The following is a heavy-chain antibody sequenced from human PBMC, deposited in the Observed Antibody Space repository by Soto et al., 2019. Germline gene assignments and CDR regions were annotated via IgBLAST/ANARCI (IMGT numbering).Heavy chain of an antibody. CDR3: ARGLTMVNWFDP. V-gene: IGHV4-34*01. CDR1: GGSFSGYY. D-gene: IGHD3-10*01. J-gene: IGHJ5*02. Sequence: GGSFSGYYWSWIRQPPGKGLEWIGEINHSGSTNYNPSLKSRVTISVDTSENQFSLKLSSVTAADTAVYYCARGLTMVNWFDPWGQGTLVTVAS. CDR2: INHSGST.